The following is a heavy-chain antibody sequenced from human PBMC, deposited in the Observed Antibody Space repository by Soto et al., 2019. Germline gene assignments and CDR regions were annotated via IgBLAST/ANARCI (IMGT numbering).Heavy chain of an antibody. V-gene: IGHV1-2*02. D-gene: IGHD3-9*01. CDR3: ARDSHYDILTGYSRNAFDM. CDR1: GYSFAGHY. J-gene: IGHJ3*02. CDR2: INPNSGGT. Sequence: QVQLVQSGAEVKKPGASVRVSCKTSGYSFAGHYLHWVRQAPGQGLDWMGWINPNSGGTIYAQKFQGRVTMTSDTVISTAYMVLTSLRSDDTAVYYCARDSHYDILTGYSRNAFDMWGRGTVVTVSS.